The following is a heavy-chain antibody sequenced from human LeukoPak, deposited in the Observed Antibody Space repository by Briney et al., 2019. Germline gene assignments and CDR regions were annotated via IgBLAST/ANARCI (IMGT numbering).Heavy chain of an antibody. CDR1: GDSMSYYY. D-gene: IGHD3-22*01. CDR3: ARVRAGEYYFDSNGYSYYFDS. Sequence: PSETLSLTCTVSGDSMSYYYWSWIRQTPGKGLEWLGYMYYTGRTKYNPSLKSRVTFSLDMSKNQFSLKLDSVTATDTAVYFCARVRAGEYYFDSNGYSYYFDSWGQGTLVTVSS. J-gene: IGHJ4*02. V-gene: IGHV4-59*08. CDR2: MYYTGRT.